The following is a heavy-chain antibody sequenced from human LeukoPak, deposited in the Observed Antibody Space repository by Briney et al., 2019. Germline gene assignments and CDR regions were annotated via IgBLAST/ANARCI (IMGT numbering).Heavy chain of an antibody. CDR3: ARVLRDRYSSSWYWVDY. D-gene: IGHD6-13*01. CDR2: IYYSGST. Sequence: SETLSLTCTVSGGSISSSSYYWGWIRQPPGKGLEWIGSIYYSGSTYYNPSLKSRVTISVDTSKNQFSLKLSSVTAADTAVYYCARVLRDRYSSSWYWVDYWGQGTLVTVSS. J-gene: IGHJ4*02. V-gene: IGHV4-39*07. CDR1: GGSISSSSYY.